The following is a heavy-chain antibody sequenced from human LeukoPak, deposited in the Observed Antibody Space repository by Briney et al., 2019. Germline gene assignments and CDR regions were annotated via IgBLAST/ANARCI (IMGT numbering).Heavy chain of an antibody. D-gene: IGHD3-22*01. V-gene: IGHV4-30-2*01. CDR2: IYHSGST. CDR3: ARDQDTSGPGGFDP. Sequence: WVRQPPGKGLEWIGYIYHSGSTYYNPSLKSRVTISIDRSKNQFSLKLSSMTAADTAVYYCARDQDTSGPGGFDPWGQGTLVTVSS. J-gene: IGHJ5*02.